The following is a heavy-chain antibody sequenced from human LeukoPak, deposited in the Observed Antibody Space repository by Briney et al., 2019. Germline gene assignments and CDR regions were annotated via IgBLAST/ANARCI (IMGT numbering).Heavy chain of an antibody. CDR3: ARRYYDILTGYYQYFDY. CDR1: GYIFTNYW. J-gene: IGHJ4*02. CDR2: IYPGDSDT. Sequence: GESLKISCKGSGYIFTNYWIGWVRQMPGKGLEWMWIIYPGDSDTRYSPSLQGQVTISVDKSINTAYLQWSSLKASDTAMYYCARRYYDILTGYYQYFDYWGQGTLVTVSS. V-gene: IGHV5-51*01. D-gene: IGHD3-9*01.